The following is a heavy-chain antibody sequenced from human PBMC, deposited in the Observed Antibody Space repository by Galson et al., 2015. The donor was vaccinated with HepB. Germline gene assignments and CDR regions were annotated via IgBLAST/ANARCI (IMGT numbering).Heavy chain of an antibody. CDR2: IHYSGTT. J-gene: IGHJ5*02. CDR3: ARAGSSWSGANWFDP. D-gene: IGHD6-13*01. Sequence: ETLSLTCSVSGGPISGFYWNWIRQAAGKGLEWIGHIHYSGTTEYNPSLKSRVTMSVDMANNQFSLKLTSVTATDTAVYYCARAGSSWSGANWFDPWGPGILVTVSS. V-gene: IGHV4-4*07. CDR1: GGPISGFY.